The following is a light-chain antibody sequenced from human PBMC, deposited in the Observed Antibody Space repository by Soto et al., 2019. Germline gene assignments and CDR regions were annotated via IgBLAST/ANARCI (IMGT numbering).Light chain of an antibody. CDR2: KAS. CDR1: QSISSW. CDR3: QQYHSSSLP. J-gene: IGKJ4*01. Sequence: DIQMTQSPSTLSASVGDRVTITCRASQSISSWLAWYQQKPGKAPKLLIYKASSLEGGVPSRFSGSGSGTECTLTISSLQPDDFATYYCQQYHSSSLPFGGGTKVDIK. V-gene: IGKV1-5*03.